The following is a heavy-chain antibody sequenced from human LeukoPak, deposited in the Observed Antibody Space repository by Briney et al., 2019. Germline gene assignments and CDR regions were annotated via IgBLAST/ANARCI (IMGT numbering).Heavy chain of an antibody. CDR3: AKVANRGLVATYDCYFDY. J-gene: IGHJ4*02. D-gene: IGHD5-12*01. CDR2: ISGSGGST. Sequence: GGSLRLSCAASGFTFDDYTMHWVRQVPGKGLEWVSAISGSGGSTYYADSVKGRFTISRDNSKNTLYLQMNSLRAEDTAVYYCAKVANRGLVATYDCYFDYWGQGTLVTVSS. V-gene: IGHV3-23*01. CDR1: GFTFDDYT.